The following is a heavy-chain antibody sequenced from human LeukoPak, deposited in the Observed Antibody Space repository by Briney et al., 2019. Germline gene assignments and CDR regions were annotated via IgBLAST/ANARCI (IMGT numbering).Heavy chain of an antibody. D-gene: IGHD3-3*01. Sequence: SQTLSLTCTVSGGSISTGGEYWSWIRHLPGKGLEWIGYVYYSGSTYYNPSLESRITMSVDTSENQFSLKLSSVTAADTAVYYCARGEWLLNPWGQGTLVTVSS. CDR3: ARGEWLLNP. J-gene: IGHJ5*02. CDR2: VYYSGST. CDR1: GGSISTGGEY. V-gene: IGHV4-31*03.